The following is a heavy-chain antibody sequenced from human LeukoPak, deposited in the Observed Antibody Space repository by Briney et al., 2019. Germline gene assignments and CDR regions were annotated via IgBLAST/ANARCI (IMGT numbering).Heavy chain of an antibody. Sequence: GGSLRLSCAASGFTFSSYSMNWVRQAPGEGLEWVSYISSSSSTIYYADSVKGRFTISRDNAKNSLYLQMNSLRAEDTAVYYCARAVGSKNPQPSRWGQGTLVTVSS. V-gene: IGHV3-48*04. CDR2: ISSSSSTI. CDR3: ARAVGSKNPQPSR. CDR1: GFTFSSYS. D-gene: IGHD2-15*01. J-gene: IGHJ4*02.